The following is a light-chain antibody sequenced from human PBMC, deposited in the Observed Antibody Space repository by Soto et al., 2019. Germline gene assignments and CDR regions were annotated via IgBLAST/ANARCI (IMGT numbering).Light chain of an antibody. CDR1: QSISNW. CDR2: KAS. J-gene: IGKJ1*01. Sequence: DIQMTQSPSTLSASVGDRVTITCRASQSISNWLAWYQQKPGKVPKLLIYKASSLESGVPSRFSGSGSGTEFTLTISSLQPDDFATYYCQQYNSSFRTFGQGTRWIS. CDR3: QQYNSSFRT. V-gene: IGKV1-5*03.